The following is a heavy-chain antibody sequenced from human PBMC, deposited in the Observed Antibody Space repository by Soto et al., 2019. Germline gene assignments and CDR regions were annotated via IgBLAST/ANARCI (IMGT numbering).Heavy chain of an antibody. Sequence: QVHLVQSGAEVKKPGASVKVSCKGSGYAFTTYGITWVRQAPGQGLEWMGWISAHNGNTNYAQKLQGRVTVTRDTSTSTAYMELRGLRADDTAVYYCARGGYGDYWGQGALVTVSS. CDR2: ISAHNGNT. CDR1: GYAFTTYG. D-gene: IGHD1-1*01. CDR3: ARGGYGDY. J-gene: IGHJ4*02. V-gene: IGHV1-18*01.